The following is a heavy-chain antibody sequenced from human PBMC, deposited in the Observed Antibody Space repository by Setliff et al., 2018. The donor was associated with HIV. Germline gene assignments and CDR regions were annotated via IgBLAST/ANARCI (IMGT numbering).Heavy chain of an antibody. CDR2: YYITGDT. CDR1: GGSFSDYS. Sequence: SETLSLTCAVYGGSFSDYSWNWIRQPPGKGLEWIGHYYITGDTNYNPSLKSRVSISVDTSKNQFSLKLNSVTAADTAVYYCARGCSGGTCTSDAFDIWGQGTMVTV. CDR3: ARGCSGGTCTSDAFDI. V-gene: IGHV4-4*08. D-gene: IGHD2-15*01. J-gene: IGHJ3*02.